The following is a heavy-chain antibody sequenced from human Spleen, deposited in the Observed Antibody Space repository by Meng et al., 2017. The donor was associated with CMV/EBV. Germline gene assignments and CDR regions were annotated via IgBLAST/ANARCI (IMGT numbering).Heavy chain of an antibody. D-gene: IGHD5-12*01. V-gene: IGHV4-4*07. Sequence: QVQLQESGPGLVKPSGTLPLPCTVSGGSISSYYWSWIRQPAGKGLEWIGRIYTSGSTNYNPSLKSRVTMSVDTSKNQFSLKLSSVTAADTAVYYCARWGYSGYDLEDYWGQGTLVTVSS. CDR1: GGSISSYY. CDR2: IYTSGST. CDR3: ARWGYSGYDLEDY. J-gene: IGHJ4*02.